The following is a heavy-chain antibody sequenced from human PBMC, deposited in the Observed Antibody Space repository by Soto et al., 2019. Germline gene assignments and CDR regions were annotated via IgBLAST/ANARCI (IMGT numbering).Heavy chain of an antibody. D-gene: IGHD6-19*01. J-gene: IGHJ5*02. V-gene: IGHV4-61*08. CDR3: TREQSDDNYFGP. Sequence: PAETLSLTCTVSGAALSSGGYFYTWVRQPPGKGLEWLGYIYYSGGTNYNPSLKRRVTISLDKSKSQFSLRLISVTAADPAVYYCTREQSDDNYFGPWGQGTLVTVSS. CDR1: GAALSSGGYF. CDR2: IYYSGGT.